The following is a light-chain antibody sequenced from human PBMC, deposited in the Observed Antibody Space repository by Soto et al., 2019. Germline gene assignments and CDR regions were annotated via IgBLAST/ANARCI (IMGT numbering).Light chain of an antibody. Sequence: DIQMTQSPSTLPASVGDRVTITCRASQSISTWLAWYQQKPGKAPNLLIYKASYLASGVPSRFSGGRSGTEFTLTISSLQPDDFATYYCQQYSSYWTFGQGTKVEIK. CDR1: QSISTW. V-gene: IGKV1-5*03. CDR3: QQYSSYWT. J-gene: IGKJ1*01. CDR2: KAS.